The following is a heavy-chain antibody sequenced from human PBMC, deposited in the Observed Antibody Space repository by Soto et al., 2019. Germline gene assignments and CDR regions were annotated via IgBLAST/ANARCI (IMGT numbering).Heavy chain of an antibody. V-gene: IGHV4-30-4*01. CDR1: GASIRSGDYY. D-gene: IGHD3-3*01. Sequence: PSETLSLTCTVSGASIRSGDYYGIWIRQPPGKGLEWIGFIYYSGSTYYNPSLSSRVSISVDTSKNQFSLNLNSVTAADTAVYYCVRALGSRFLEWPRFDPWGHGTLVTVSS. J-gene: IGHJ5*02. CDR2: IYYSGST. CDR3: VRALGSRFLEWPRFDP.